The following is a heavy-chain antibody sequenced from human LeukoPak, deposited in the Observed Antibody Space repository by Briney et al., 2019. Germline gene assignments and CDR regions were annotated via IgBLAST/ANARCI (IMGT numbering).Heavy chain of an antibody. CDR3: SRMNGRAVVAATDY. Sequence: GASVKVSCKASGYTFTCYYMHWVRQAPGQGLEWMGWINPNSGGTNYAQKFQGRVTMTRDTSISTAYMELSRLRSDDTAVYYCSRMNGRAVVAATDYWGQGTLVTVSS. D-gene: IGHD2-15*01. CDR2: INPNSGGT. V-gene: IGHV1-2*02. J-gene: IGHJ4*02. CDR1: GYTFTCYY.